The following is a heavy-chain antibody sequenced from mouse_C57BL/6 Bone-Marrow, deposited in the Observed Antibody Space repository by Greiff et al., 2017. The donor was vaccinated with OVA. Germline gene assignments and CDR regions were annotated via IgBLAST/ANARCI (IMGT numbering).Heavy chain of an antibody. CDR3: AGRLLRDCYAMDY. D-gene: IGHD1-1*01. J-gene: IGHJ4*01. CDR2: IDPEDGET. V-gene: IGHV14-2*01. CDR1: GFTIKDYY. Sequence: EVQLVESGAELVKPGASVKLSCTASGFTIKDYYMHWVKQRPEQGLEWIGRIDPEDGETKYAAKFQGKATITADPSSNTASLQLSSLTSEDTAVYYCAGRLLRDCYAMDYWGQGTSVTVSS.